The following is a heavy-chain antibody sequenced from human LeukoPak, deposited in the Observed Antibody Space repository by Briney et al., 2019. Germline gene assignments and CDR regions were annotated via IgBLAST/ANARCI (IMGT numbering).Heavy chain of an antibody. CDR2: TRKKPNSYTT. CDR3: ARVSAITGATDALDF. CDR1: GFTFSDHF. Sequence: PGGSLRLSCAASGFTFSDHFMDWVRQAPGKGLEWIGRTRKKPNSYTTEYAASVKGRFTFSRDDSKNSLYLQMNSLETEDTAVYYCARVSAITGATDALDFWGQGTMVTVSS. J-gene: IGHJ3*01. V-gene: IGHV3-72*01. D-gene: IGHD1-20*01.